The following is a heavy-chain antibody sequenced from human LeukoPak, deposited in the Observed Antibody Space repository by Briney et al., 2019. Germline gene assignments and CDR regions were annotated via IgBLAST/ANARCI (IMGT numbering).Heavy chain of an antibody. Sequence: SETLSLTCAGYGGSFSGYYWSWIRQPPGKGLEWIGEINHSGSTNYNPSLKSRVTISVDTSKNQFSLKLSSVTAADTAVYYCAETTVTTSSYFQHWGQGTLVTVSS. D-gene: IGHD4-17*01. J-gene: IGHJ1*01. CDR1: GGSFSGYY. CDR3: AETTVTTSSYFQH. V-gene: IGHV4-34*01. CDR2: INHSGST.